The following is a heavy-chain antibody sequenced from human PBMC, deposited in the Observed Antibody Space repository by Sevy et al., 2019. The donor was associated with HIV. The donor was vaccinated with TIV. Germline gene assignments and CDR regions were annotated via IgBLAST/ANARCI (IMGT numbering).Heavy chain of an antibody. CDR1: GGSINSDH. J-gene: IGHJ3*02. CDR3: ARRNDFAI. CDR2: VYYIGGT. V-gene: IGHV4-59*08. Sequence: SENLSLTCTVSGGSINSDHWNWIRQPPGKGLEWLGYVYYIGGTNYNPSLKNRVTISVDRTKNQSSLKLTSVIVADTALYYCARRNDFAIWGQGTMVTVSS.